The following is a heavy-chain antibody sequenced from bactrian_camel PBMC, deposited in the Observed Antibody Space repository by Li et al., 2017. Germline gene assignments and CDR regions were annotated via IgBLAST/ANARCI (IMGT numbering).Heavy chain of an antibody. V-gene: IGHV3S42*01. CDR1: GYSAVTLC. CDR3: AAERLLVGFRTCGGTATVTLFTN. Sequence: VQLVESGGGSVQAGGSLTLSCRVTTGYSAVTLCMGWFRQAPGKEREGVATIHSAGHYTRYLDPVKGRFTLSKDNAKKAVYLQMDSLKPEDTAMYYCAAERLLVGFRTCGGTATVTLFTNRGQGTQVTVS. D-gene: IGHD4*01. J-gene: IGHJ4*01. CDR2: IHSAGHYT.